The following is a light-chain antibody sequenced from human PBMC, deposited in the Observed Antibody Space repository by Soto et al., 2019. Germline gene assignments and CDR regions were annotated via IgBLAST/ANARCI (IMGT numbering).Light chain of an antibody. CDR3: RSYTSSTTLV. CDR1: SSDVGGYNY. CDR2: EVS. Sequence: QSALTQPASVSGSPGQSITISCTGTSSDVGGYNYVSWYQQHPGKAPKLMIYEVSNRPSGVSNRFSGSKSGNTASLTISGLQADDEADYYCRSYTSSTTLVFGGGTQLTVL. J-gene: IGLJ2*01. V-gene: IGLV2-14*01.